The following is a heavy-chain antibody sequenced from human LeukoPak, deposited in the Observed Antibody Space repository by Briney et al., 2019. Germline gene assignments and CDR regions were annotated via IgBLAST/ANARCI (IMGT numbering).Heavy chain of an antibody. Sequence: PGGSLRLSCAASGFTFSSCAMSWVRQAPGKGLEWVSAISGSGGSTYYADSVKGRFTISRDNSKNTLYLQMNSLRAEDTAVYYCAKFIVVVPAATFDYWGQGTLVTVSS. CDR1: GFTFSSCA. V-gene: IGHV3-23*01. CDR3: AKFIVVVPAATFDY. J-gene: IGHJ4*02. CDR2: ISGSGGST. D-gene: IGHD2-2*01.